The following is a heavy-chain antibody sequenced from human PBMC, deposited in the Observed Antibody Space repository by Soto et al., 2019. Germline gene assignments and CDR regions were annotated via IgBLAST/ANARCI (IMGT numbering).Heavy chain of an antibody. CDR3: ARVEMTTISFDY. CDR2: ISAYSGNT. V-gene: IGHV1-18*04. J-gene: IGHJ4*02. CDR1: NYTFTSCN. D-gene: IGHD4-4*01. Sequence: QVQLVQSGAEVKKPWASVKVSCKASNYTFTSCNISWVRQSPGQGLEWMGWISAYSGNTNYAQKLQGRVTMTTDTSTSTAYMELRSLRSDDTAVYYCARVEMTTISFDYWGQGTLVTVSS.